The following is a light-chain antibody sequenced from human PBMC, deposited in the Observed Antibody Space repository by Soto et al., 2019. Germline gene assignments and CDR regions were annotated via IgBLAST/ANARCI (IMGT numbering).Light chain of an antibody. CDR1: QSVSSSY. CDR3: QQYGSSPYT. J-gene: IGKJ2*01. V-gene: IGKV3-20*01. Sequence: EIVLTQSPGTLSLSPGERATLSCRASQSVSSSYLAWYQQKPGQAPRLLIDGASSRATGIPDRFSGSGSGTDFTLTISSLEPEDFAVYYCQQYGSSPYTFGQGTKLEIK. CDR2: GAS.